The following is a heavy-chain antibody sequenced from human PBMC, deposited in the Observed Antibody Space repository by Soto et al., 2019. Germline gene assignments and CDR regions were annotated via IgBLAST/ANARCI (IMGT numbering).Heavy chain of an antibody. CDR1: GYTFTSYG. V-gene: IGHV1-18*01. D-gene: IGHD3-16*01. CDR2: ISAYNGNT. Sequence: QVQLVQSGAEVKKPGASVKVSCKASGYTFTSYGISWVRQAPGQGLEWMGWISAYNGNTNYAQKLQDRVTMTTDTSTTTAYMEVRSLRSDDTAVYYCATFYVKSYYYGMDVWGQGTTVTVSS. J-gene: IGHJ6*02. CDR3: ATFYVKSYYYGMDV.